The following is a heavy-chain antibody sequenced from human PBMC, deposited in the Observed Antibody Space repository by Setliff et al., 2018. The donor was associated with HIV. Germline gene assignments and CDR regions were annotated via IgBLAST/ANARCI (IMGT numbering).Heavy chain of an antibody. CDR3: ARGKDSTINPYAFDI. D-gene: IGHD3-22*01. J-gene: IGHJ3*02. CDR2: IIPIFGTA. CDR1: GGTFSTYT. Sequence: RASVKVSCKASGGTFSTYTISWVRQAPGQGLEWMGGIIPIFGTANSAQKFQGRVTITADESTSTAYMELSSLRSEDTAVYYCARGKDSTINPYAFDIWGQGTMVTVSS. V-gene: IGHV1-69*13.